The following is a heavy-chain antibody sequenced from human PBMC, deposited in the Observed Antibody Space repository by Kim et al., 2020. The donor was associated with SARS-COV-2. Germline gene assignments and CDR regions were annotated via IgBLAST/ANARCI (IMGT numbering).Heavy chain of an antibody. CDR2: ISCDGRNE. CDR3: AREWTLGTETYFDP. Sequence: GGSLRLSCAASGFIFSNYVMHWVRQAPGRGLEWVAPISCDGRNERYADSVKGRFTISRDNSKNTLSLQMNSLRADDTAVYYCAREWTLGTETYFDPGRQGTLVIVSA. CDR1: GFIFSNYV. V-gene: IGHV3-33*01. J-gene: IGHJ5*02. D-gene: IGHD1-1*01.